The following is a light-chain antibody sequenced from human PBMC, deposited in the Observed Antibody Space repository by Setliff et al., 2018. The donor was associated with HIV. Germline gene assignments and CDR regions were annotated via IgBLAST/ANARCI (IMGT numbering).Light chain of an antibody. CDR2: EVS. CDR3: SSYTSSSTLYV. Sequence: LTQPASVSGSPGQSITISCTGTSSDVGGYNYVSWYQQHPGKAPKLMIYEVSNRPSGVSNRFSGSKSGNAASLTISGLQAEDEADYYCSSYTSSSTLYVFGTGTKVTVL. J-gene: IGLJ1*01. V-gene: IGLV2-14*01. CDR1: SSDVGGYNY.